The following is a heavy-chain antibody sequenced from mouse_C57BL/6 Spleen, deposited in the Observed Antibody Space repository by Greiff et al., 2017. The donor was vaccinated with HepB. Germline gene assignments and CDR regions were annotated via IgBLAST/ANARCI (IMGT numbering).Heavy chain of an antibody. J-gene: IGHJ3*01. V-gene: IGHV6-3*01. Sequence: EVKVEESGGGLVQPGGSMKLSCVASGFTFSNYWMNWVRQSPEKGLEWVAQIRLKSDNYATHYAESVKGRFTISRDDSKSSVYLQMNNLRAEDTGIYYCTPFYDGYYEGFAYWGQGTLVTVSA. CDR2: IRLKSDNYAT. CDR3: TPFYDGYYEGFAY. CDR1: GFTFSNYW. D-gene: IGHD2-3*01.